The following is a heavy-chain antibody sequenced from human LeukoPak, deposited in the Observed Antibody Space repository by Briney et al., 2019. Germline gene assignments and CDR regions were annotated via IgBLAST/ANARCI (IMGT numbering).Heavy chain of an antibody. CDR3: ARGLWYSSLDY. V-gene: IGHV4-34*01. J-gene: IGHJ4*02. Sequence: SETLSLTCTVSGGSISSYYWSWIRQPPGKGLEWIGEINHSGSTNYNPSLKSRVTISVDTSKNQFSLKLSSVTAADTAVYYCARGLWYSSLDYWGQGTLVTVSS. CDR1: GGSISSYY. CDR2: INHSGST. D-gene: IGHD6-13*01.